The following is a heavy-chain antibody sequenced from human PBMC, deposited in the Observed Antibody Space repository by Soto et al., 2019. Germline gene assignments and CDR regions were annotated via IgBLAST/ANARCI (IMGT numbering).Heavy chain of an antibody. J-gene: IGHJ6*02. CDR3: EKEDDFWSGYYGIDV. CDR2: ISGSGGST. CDR1: GFTFSSYA. D-gene: IGHD3-3*01. Sequence: GGSLRLSCAASGFTFSSYAMSWVRQAPGKGLEWVSAISGSGGSTYYADSVKGRFTISRDNSKNTLYLQMNSLRAEDTAVYYCEKEDDFWSGYYGIDVWGQGTTVTVYS. V-gene: IGHV3-23*01.